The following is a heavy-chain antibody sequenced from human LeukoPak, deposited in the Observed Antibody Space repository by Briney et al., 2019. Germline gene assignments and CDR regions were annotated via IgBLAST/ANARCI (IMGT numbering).Heavy chain of an antibody. V-gene: IGHV4-61*02. CDR1: GGSISSGSYY. CDR3: ARESGGSYGDNKDAFDI. J-gene: IGHJ3*02. Sequence: SETLSLTCTVSGGSISSGSYYWSWIRQPAGKGLEWIGRIYTSGSTNYNPSLKSRVTISVDTSKNQFSLKLSSVTAADTAVYYCARESGGSYGDNKDAFDIWGQGTMVTVSS. D-gene: IGHD1-26*01. CDR2: IYTSGST.